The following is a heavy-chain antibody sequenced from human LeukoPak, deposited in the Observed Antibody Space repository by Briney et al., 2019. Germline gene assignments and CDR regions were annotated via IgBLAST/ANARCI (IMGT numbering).Heavy chain of an antibody. V-gene: IGHV3-7*01. J-gene: IGHJ6*03. CDR3: ARMGHYDIWGTFVYYSYYYMDV. D-gene: IGHD3-9*01. Sequence: GGSLRLSCAGSGFTFSNYWMNWVRQAPGKGLEWVANIKEDGSEKKNVDSVKGRFTISRDNAKNSLYLQMNSLRAEDTAVYYCARMGHYDIWGTFVYYSYYYMDVWGKGTTVTVSS. CDR1: GFTFSNYW. CDR2: IKEDGSEK.